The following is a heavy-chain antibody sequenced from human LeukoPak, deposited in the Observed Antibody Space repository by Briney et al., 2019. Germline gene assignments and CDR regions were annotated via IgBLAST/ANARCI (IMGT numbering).Heavy chain of an antibody. CDR3: ARGREMATNSVDAFDI. D-gene: IGHD5-24*01. CDR1: GYTFTSYD. J-gene: IGHJ3*02. Sequence: GASVKVSCKASGYTFTSYDINWVRQATGQGLEWMGWMNPNSGNTGYAQKFQGRVTITTDTSTSTAYMELSSLRSEDAAVYYCARGREMATNSVDAFDIWGQGTMVTVSS. V-gene: IGHV1-8*03. CDR2: MNPNSGNT.